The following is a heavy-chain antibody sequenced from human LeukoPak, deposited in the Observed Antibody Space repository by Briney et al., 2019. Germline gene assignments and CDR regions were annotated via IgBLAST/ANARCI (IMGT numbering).Heavy chain of an antibody. CDR3: ATPYTSGWSLYFDN. V-gene: IGHV3-30-3*01. D-gene: IGHD6-19*01. CDR1: GFTFSGYT. J-gene: IGHJ4*02. Sequence: GGSLRLSCAASGFTFSGYTMHWVRQAPDKGLEWVAVISHDGGNKYYADSVKGRFTISRDNSKNTLYLQMNGLRAEETAMYYCATPYTSGWSLYFDNWGQGTLVTVSS. CDR2: ISHDGGNK.